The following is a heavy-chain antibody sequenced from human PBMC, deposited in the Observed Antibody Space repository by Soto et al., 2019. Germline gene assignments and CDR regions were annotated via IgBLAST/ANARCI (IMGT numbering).Heavy chain of an antibody. CDR3: AKDMQFRSLRFLEWLFGYFDL. CDR1: EFTFSSYA. CDR2: ISGSGGST. Sequence: EVQLLESGGGLVQPGGSLRLSCAASEFTFSSYAMSWVRQAPGKGLEWVSAISGSGGSTYYADSVKGRFTISRDNSKNTLYLQMNSLRAEDTAVYYCAKDMQFRSLRFLEWLFGYFDLWGRGTLVTVSS. V-gene: IGHV3-23*01. D-gene: IGHD3-3*01. J-gene: IGHJ2*01.